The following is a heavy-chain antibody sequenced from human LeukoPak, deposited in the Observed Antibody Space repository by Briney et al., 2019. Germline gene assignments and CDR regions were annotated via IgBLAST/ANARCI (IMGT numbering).Heavy chain of an antibody. CDR1: GGSISRSSYF. CDR3: ASPSGGDYLP. Sequence: SETLSLTCTVSGGSISRSSYFWGWLRQPPGKGLEWIGSIYYSGSTYYNPSLESRVTISVDTSNNQFSLKLSSVTATDTAVYYCASPSGGDYLPWGQGTLVTVSS. D-gene: IGHD4-17*01. CDR2: IYYSGST. V-gene: IGHV4-39*01. J-gene: IGHJ5*02.